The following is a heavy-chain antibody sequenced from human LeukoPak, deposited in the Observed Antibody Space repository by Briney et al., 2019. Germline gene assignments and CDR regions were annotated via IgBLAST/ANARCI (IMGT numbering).Heavy chain of an antibody. V-gene: IGHV1-2*02. D-gene: IGHD3-10*01. CDR1: GYTFTGYY. CDR3: ASEGYYYGSGSFPFNAFDI. Sequence: ASVKVSCKASGYTFTGYYMHWVRQAPGQGLEWMGWINPNSGGTNYAQKFQGRVTMTRDTPISTAYMELSRLRSDDTAVYYCASEGYYYGSGSFPFNAFDIWGQGTMVTVSS. CDR2: INPNSGGT. J-gene: IGHJ3*02.